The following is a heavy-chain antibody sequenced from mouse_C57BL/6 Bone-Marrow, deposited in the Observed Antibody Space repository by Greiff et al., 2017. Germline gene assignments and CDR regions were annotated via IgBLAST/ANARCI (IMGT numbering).Heavy chain of an antibody. Sequence: EVQRVESGGGLVKPGGSLKLSCAASGFTFGSYAVSWVRQTPEKRLEWVATISDGGSYTYYPDNVKVRFTISRDNAQNNLYRQMSHRKSEDTALYYCARGTRYFDYWGPGTTLTVSS. CDR2: ISDGGSYT. J-gene: IGHJ2*01. V-gene: IGHV5-4*01. CDR3: ARGTRYFDY. D-gene: IGHD2-14*01. CDR1: GFTFGSYA.